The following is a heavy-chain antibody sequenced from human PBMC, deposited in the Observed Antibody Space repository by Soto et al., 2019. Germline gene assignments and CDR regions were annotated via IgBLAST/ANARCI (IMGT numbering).Heavy chain of an antibody. Sequence: GGSLRLSCAASGFTFSSYAMSWVRQAPGKGLEWVSAISGSGGSTYYADSVKGRFTISRDNSKNTLYLQMNSLRAEDTAVYYCAKRRGTVTTKGYYYYYYMDVWGKGTTVTVSS. CDR3: AKRRGTVTTKGYYYYYYMDV. D-gene: IGHD4-17*01. J-gene: IGHJ6*03. V-gene: IGHV3-23*01. CDR1: GFTFSSYA. CDR2: ISGSGGST.